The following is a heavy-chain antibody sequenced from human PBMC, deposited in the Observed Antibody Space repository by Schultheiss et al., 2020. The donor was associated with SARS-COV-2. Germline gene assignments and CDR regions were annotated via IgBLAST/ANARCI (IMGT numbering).Heavy chain of an antibody. Sequence: SVKVSCKASGGTFSSYAISWVRQAPGQGLEWMGRIIPILGIANYAQKFQGRVTITADKSTSTAYMELSRLRSDDTAVYYCARGDDYYDNSGYHPNYWGQGTLVTVSS. D-gene: IGHD3-22*01. CDR1: GGTFSSYA. CDR2: IIPILGIA. J-gene: IGHJ4*02. V-gene: IGHV1-69*04. CDR3: ARGDDYYDNSGYHPNY.